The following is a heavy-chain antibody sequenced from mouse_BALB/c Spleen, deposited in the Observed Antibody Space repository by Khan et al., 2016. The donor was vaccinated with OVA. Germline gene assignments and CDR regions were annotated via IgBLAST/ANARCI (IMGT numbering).Heavy chain of an antibody. CDR3: ARGNYYGYYFDY. Sequence: EVQLQESGPGLVKPSQSLSLTCTVTGYSITNNYAWNWIRQFPGNKLEWMGYISYSGSTNYNPSLKSRISITRDTSKNQFFLQLNFVTTEDTATYYCARGNYYGYYFDYWGQGTTLTVSS. V-gene: IGHV3-2*02. CDR1: GYSITNNYA. J-gene: IGHJ2*01. CDR2: ISYSGST. D-gene: IGHD1-1*01.